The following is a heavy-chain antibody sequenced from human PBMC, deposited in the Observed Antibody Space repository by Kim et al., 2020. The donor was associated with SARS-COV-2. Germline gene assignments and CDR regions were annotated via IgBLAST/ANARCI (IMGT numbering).Heavy chain of an antibody. J-gene: IGHJ3*01. V-gene: IGHV4-59*13. D-gene: IGHD2-8*01. CDR2: MFYGGTT. Sequence: SETLSLTCTVSGRSISTYYWSWIRQPPGKGLESIGYMFYGGTTYYNPSLKSRVTLSVDTSKNQFSLTLTSVTAADTAVYYCASFPPSNAGAFDAWGQGTMVTVSS. CDR3: ASFPPSNAGAFDA. CDR1: GRSISTYY.